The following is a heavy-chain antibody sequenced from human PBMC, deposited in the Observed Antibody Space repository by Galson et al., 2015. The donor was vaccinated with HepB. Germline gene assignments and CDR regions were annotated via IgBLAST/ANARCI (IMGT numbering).Heavy chain of an antibody. J-gene: IGHJ4*02. D-gene: IGHD2-21*01. Sequence: SLRLSCAASGFTFDDYAMHWVQQVPGKGLEWVSGINWNGDKVAYADSVKGRFTISRDNAKNSLYLQMNSLRADDTALYYCAKVGSSGWILWCDYWGQGILVTVSS. CDR2: INWNGDKV. CDR3: AKVGSSGWILWCDY. CDR1: GFTFDDYA. V-gene: IGHV3-9*01.